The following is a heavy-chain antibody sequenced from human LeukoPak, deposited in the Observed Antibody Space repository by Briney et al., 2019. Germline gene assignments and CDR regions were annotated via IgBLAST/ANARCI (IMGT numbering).Heavy chain of an antibody. CDR3: ATPGDYYGSGSYSIIPFDY. CDR1: GYTLTELS. V-gene: IGHV1-24*01. J-gene: IGHJ4*02. Sequence: ASVKVSCKVSGYTLTELSMHWVRQAPGKGLEWKGGFDPEDGETIYAQKFQGRVTMTEDTSTDTAYMELSSLRSEDTAVYYCATPGDYYGSGSYSIIPFDYWGQGTLVTVSS. D-gene: IGHD3-10*01. CDR2: FDPEDGET.